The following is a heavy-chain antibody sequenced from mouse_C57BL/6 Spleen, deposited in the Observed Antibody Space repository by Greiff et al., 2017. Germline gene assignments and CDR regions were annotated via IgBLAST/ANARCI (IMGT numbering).Heavy chain of an antibody. CDR2: IYPGGGYT. V-gene: IGHV1-63*01. CDR1: GYTFTNYW. J-gene: IGHJ2*01. CDR3: ARSGYSRDFDY. Sequence: QVQLKESGAELVRPGTSVKMSCKASGYTFTNYWIGWAKQRPGHGLEWIGDIYPGGGYTNYNEKFKGKATLTADKSSSTAYMQFSSLTSEDSAIYYCARSGYSRDFDYWGQGTTLTVSS. D-gene: IGHD2-5*01.